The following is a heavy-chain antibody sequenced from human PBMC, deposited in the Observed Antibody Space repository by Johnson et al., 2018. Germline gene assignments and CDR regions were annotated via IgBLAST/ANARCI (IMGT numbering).Heavy chain of an antibody. CDR3: PRRTVVTAYYYYMDV. D-gene: IGHD4-23*01. Sequence: QVQLVESGGGVVQPGRSLRLSCAASGFTFSGYGIHWVRQAPGKGLEWVAVIYSGGSTYYADSVKGRFTISRDNSKNTLYLQMNSLRAEDTAVYYCPRRTVVTAYYYYMDVWGKGTTVTVSS. V-gene: IGHV3-NL1*01. CDR1: GFTFSGYG. J-gene: IGHJ6*03. CDR2: IYSGGST.